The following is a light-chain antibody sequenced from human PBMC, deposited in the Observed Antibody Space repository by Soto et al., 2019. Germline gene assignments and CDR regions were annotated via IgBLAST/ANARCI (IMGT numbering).Light chain of an antibody. Sequence: QSALTQPPSASGFPGQSVTISCAGTGSDIGGYDYVSWYQQHPGKAPKVLIYEINKRPSGVPDRFSGSKSGNTASLTVPGLQAEDEADYYCSSYAGSNKRVFGGGTKLTVL. CDR2: EIN. CDR3: SSYAGSNKRV. J-gene: IGLJ2*01. V-gene: IGLV2-8*01. CDR1: GSDIGGYDY.